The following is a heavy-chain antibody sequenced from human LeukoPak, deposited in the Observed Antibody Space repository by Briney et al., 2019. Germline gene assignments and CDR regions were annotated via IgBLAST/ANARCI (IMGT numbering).Heavy chain of an antibody. CDR3: ATYDFWSGYYGY. D-gene: IGHD3-3*01. CDR1: GFTFSSYW. J-gene: IGHJ4*02. V-gene: IGHV3-74*01. Sequence: SGGSLRLSCAASGFTFSSYWMHWVRQAPGKGLVWVSRINSDGSSTSYADSVKGRFTISRDNAKNTLYLQMNSLRAEDTAVYYCATYDFWSGYYGYWGQRTLVTVSS. CDR2: INSDGSST.